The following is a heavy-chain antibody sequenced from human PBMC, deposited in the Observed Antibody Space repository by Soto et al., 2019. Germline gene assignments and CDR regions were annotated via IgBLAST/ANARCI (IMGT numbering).Heavy chain of an antibody. Sequence: ASVKVSCKASGYTFTSYGISWVRQANGQGLEWMAWINPYNGNTKYAEKFLGRVTVTTGTSTATAYMEVRSLTSDDTAVFYCARVGVGLAAPRFDPWGQGTQVTVSS. D-gene: IGHD6-13*01. V-gene: IGHV1-18*01. CDR2: INPYNGNT. CDR1: GYTFTSYG. CDR3: ARVGVGLAAPRFDP. J-gene: IGHJ5*02.